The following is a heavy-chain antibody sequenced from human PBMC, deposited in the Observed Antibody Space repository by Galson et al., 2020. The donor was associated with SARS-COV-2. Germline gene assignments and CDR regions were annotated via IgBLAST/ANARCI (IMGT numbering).Heavy chain of an antibody. J-gene: IGHJ6*03. CDR1: GYSFTSFC. D-gene: IGHD6-13*01. CDR3: AVTSSSWYYYYKDV. V-gene: IGHV5-51*01. CDR2: IYPGDSDT. Sequence: GESLKLSCKGSGYSFTSFCIGRVRPMPAQGLVWIGIIYPGDSDTRNSPPFHGQVTSSADKSIRTAYLQWSSLKASDTAMYYCAVTSSSWYYYYKDVWGKGTTVTVSS.